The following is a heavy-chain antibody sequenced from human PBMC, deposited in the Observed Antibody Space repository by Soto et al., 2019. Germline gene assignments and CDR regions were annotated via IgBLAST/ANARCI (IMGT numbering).Heavy chain of an antibody. CDR3: ASFSCSSTRCYGNWFDP. CDR2: IIPIFGTA. CDR1: GGTFSSYA. J-gene: IGHJ5*02. Sequence: QVQLVQSGAEVKKPGSSVKVSCKASGGTFSSYAISWVRQAPGQGLEWMGGIIPIFGTANYAQKFQGRVTLTADESTSTTYMELSSLRSEDTAVYYCASFSCSSTRCYGNWFDPWGQGNLVTVSS. V-gene: IGHV1-69*01. D-gene: IGHD2-2*01.